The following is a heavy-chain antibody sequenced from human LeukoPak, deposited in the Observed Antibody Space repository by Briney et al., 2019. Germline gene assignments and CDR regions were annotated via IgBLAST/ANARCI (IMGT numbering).Heavy chain of an antibody. J-gene: IGHJ6*04. Sequence: GGSLRLSCAASGFTFDDYGMSWVRQAPGKGLEWVSGINWNGGSTGYADSVEGRFTISRDNSKNTLSLQMNSLRVEDTAVYYCAKDSCSITNCAKSGMDVWGKGTTVTVSS. V-gene: IGHV3-20*04. CDR2: INWNGGST. D-gene: IGHD2-2*01. CDR3: AKDSCSITNCAKSGMDV. CDR1: GFTFDDYG.